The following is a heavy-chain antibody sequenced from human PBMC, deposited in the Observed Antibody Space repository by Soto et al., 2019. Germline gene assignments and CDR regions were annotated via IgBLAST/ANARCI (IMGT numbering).Heavy chain of an antibody. CDR2: IIPIFGTA. J-gene: IGHJ3*02. V-gene: IGHV1-69*01. CDR3: ARDCEVDTGPPDAFDI. CDR1: GGTFSSYA. D-gene: IGHD5-18*01. Sequence: QVQLVQSGAEVKKPGSSVKVSCKASGGTFSSYAISWVRQAPGQGLEWMGGIIPIFGTANYAQKFQGRVTITADESTSTAYMELSSLRSDDTAVYYCARDCEVDTGPPDAFDIWGQGTMVTVSS.